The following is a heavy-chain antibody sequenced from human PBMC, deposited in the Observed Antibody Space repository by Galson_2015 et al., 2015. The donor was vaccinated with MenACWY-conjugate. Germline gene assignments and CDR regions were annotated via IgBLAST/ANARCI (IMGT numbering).Heavy chain of an antibody. CDR2: FLPHYGTS. V-gene: IGHV1-69*13. Sequence: SVKVSCKASGGAFSKTFNWVRQAPGQGLEWMGQFLPHYGTSKSARKFEGRVTISADESTSTAYMELSSLTSDDTAVYYCAGYAMYYTVDHFDYWGQGTLVTVSS. D-gene: IGHD2-8*01. CDR3: AGYAMYYTVDHFDY. J-gene: IGHJ4*02. CDR1: GGAFSKT.